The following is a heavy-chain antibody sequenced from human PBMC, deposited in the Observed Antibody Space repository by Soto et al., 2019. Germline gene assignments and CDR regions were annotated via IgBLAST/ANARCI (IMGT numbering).Heavy chain of an antibody. V-gene: IGHV4-61*01. CDR3: ASVCGYYYDSSGYFFFDY. Sequence: SETLSLTCPVSGVSVSSGSYYWSWIRQPPGEGLEWIGYIYYSGSTNYNPSLKSRVTISVDTSKNQFSLKLSSVTAADTAVYYCASVCGYYYDSSGYFFFDYWGQGTLVTGSS. CDR2: IYYSGST. D-gene: IGHD3-22*01. J-gene: IGHJ4*02. CDR1: GVSVSSGSYY.